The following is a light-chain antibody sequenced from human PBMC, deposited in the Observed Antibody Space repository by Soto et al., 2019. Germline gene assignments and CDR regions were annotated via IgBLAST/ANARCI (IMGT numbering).Light chain of an antibody. CDR1: QSVSSN. Sequence: EIVMTQSPATLSVSPGERATFSCRASQSVSSNLAWYQQKPGQAPRLHIYGASIRATGIPARFSGSGSGTEFTLTISTLQSEDFAIYYCQQYVSSSLTVGGGTKVDIK. CDR3: QQYVSSSLT. J-gene: IGKJ4*01. CDR2: GAS. V-gene: IGKV3-15*01.